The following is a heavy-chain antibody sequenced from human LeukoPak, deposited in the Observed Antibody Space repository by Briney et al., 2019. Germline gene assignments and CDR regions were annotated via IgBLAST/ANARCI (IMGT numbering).Heavy chain of an antibody. CDR2: INPNSGGT. D-gene: IGHD1-26*01. CDR3: ASSEVDYYYMDV. CDR1: GYTFTGYY. J-gene: IGHJ6*03. V-gene: IGHV1-2*04. Sequence: ASVKVSCKASGYTFTGYYMHWVRQAPGQGLEWMGWINPNSGGTNYAQKFQGWVTMTRDASISTAYMELSSLRSEDTAVYYCASSEVDYYYMDVWGKGTTVTVSS.